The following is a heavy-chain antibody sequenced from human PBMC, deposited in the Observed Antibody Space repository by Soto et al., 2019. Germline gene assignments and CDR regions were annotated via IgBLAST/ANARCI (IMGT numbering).Heavy chain of an antibody. CDR1: GYSFINYG. J-gene: IGHJ6*02. CDR2: ITTYNGKA. V-gene: IGHV1-18*01. D-gene: IGHD3-3*01. Sequence: QVLLVQSGAEVKKPGASVKVSCKVSGYSFINYGISWVRQAPGQGLEWMGGITTYNGKANYAQKFQGRVTMTIDASTSTAYMELRSLRSDDTAVYYCARWGYDYWSGTGRYYYGMDVWGQGTTVTVSS. CDR3: ARWGYDYWSGTGRYYYGMDV.